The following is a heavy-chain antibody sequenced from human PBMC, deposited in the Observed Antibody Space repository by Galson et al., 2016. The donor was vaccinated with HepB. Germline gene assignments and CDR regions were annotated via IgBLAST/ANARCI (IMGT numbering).Heavy chain of an antibody. CDR3: ARVMFGRYGPHGTFDI. D-gene: IGHD3-16*01. CDR1: SGSLSGFY. J-gene: IGHJ3*02. CDR2: ISQSGDT. Sequence: SETLSLTCAVYSGSLSGFYWNWIRQSPGKGLEWIGQISQSGDTNYDPSLRSRVTISVDTSKNQCYLRLTSATAADTALYFCARVMFGRYGPHGTFDIWGQGTLVTVSS. V-gene: IGHV4-34*01.